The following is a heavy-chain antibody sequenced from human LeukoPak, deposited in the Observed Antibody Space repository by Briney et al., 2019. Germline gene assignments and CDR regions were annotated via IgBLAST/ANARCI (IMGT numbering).Heavy chain of an antibody. Sequence: SVKVSCKASAGTFSSYAISWVRQSPGQGLEWMGRIIPILGIANYAQKFQGRVTITADKSTSTAYMELSSLRSEDTAVYYCAIRQLDSGHFLDYWGQGTLVTVSS. D-gene: IGHD5-12*01. CDR3: AIRQLDSGHFLDY. CDR1: AGTFSSYA. CDR2: IIPILGIA. J-gene: IGHJ4*02. V-gene: IGHV1-69*04.